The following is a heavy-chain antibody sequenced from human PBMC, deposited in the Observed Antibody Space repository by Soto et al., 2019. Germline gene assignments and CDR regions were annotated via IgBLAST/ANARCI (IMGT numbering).Heavy chain of an antibody. J-gene: IGHJ6*02. CDR2: IKQDGSEK. CDR1: GFTVSSYC. CDR3: ARDSIEAAGTYYYYGMDV. Sequence: XESLSLSFASPGFTVSSYCMSWVRQAPGKGLEWVANIKQDGSEKYYVDSVKGRFTISRDNAKNSLYLQMNSLRAEDTAVYYCARDSIEAAGTYYYYGMDVWGQGTTVTVSS. V-gene: IGHV3-7*03. D-gene: IGHD6-13*01.